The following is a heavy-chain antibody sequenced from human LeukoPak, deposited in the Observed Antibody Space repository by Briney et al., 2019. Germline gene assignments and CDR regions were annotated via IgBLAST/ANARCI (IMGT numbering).Heavy chain of an antibody. CDR3: AREEGGGSYYRFDY. D-gene: IGHD1-26*01. V-gene: IGHV1-69*05. CDR2: IIPIFGTA. J-gene: IGHJ4*02. Sequence: SVKVSCKASGGTFSSYAISWVRQAPGRGLEWMGGIIPIFGTANYAQKFQGRVTITTDESTSTAYMELSSLRSEDTAVYYCAREEGGGSYYRFDYWGQGTLVTVSS. CDR1: GGTFSSYA.